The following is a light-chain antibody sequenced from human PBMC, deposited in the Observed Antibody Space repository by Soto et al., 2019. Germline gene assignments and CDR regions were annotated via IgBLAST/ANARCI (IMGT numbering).Light chain of an antibody. CDR3: CSYAGNNIQVV. CDR1: SSDVGGYKP. J-gene: IGLJ2*01. CDR2: EGS. V-gene: IGLV2-23*01. Sequence: QSVLTQPASVSGSPGQSITISCTGTSSDVGGYKPVSWYQHHPGKAPKLIIYEGSKRPSGVSNRFSGSKSGKTASLTISGLQAEDEGDYYCCSYAGNNIQVVFGGGTQLTVL.